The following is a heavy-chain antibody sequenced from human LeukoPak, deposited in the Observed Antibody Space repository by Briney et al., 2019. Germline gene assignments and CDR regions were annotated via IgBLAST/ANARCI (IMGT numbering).Heavy chain of an antibody. Sequence: GGSLRLSCAASGFTFSSYAMRWIRQAPGKGLEWVSGISGSGGSTYYADSVKGRFTIARDNSKNTLYLQMKSLRAEDTAVYYCAKGNCRGTSCYSDYWGQGTLVTVSS. D-gene: IGHD2-2*02. V-gene: IGHV3-23*01. J-gene: IGHJ4*02. CDR3: AKGNCRGTSCYSDY. CDR2: ISGSGGST. CDR1: GFTFSSYA.